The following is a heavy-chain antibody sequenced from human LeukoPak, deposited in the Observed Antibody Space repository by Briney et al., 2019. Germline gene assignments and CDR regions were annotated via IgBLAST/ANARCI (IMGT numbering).Heavy chain of an antibody. CDR2: IYPGDSDT. Sequence: GESLKISCKGSGYSFTNYWIGWVRQMPGKGLECMGIIYPGDSDTRYSPSFQGQVTISADKSISTAYLQWSSLKASDTAMYYCARHGLRITMVRGAGKDYWGQGTLVTVSS. D-gene: IGHD3-10*01. CDR3: ARHGLRITMVRGAGKDY. CDR1: GYSFTNYW. J-gene: IGHJ4*02. V-gene: IGHV5-51*01.